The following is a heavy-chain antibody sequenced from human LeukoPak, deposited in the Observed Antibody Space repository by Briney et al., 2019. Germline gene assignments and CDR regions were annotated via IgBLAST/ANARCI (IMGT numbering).Heavy chain of an antibody. CDR1: GFTFSSYG. J-gene: IGHJ6*02. V-gene: IGHV3-30*03. D-gene: IGHD2-2*02. Sequence: GGSLRLSCAAAGFTFSSYGMHWVRQAPGKGLEWVAFISYDGSNKYYADSVKGRFTISRDNAKNSLYLQMNSLRAEDTAVYYCARDRYCSSTSCYIYYYYYGMDVWGQGTTVTVSS. CDR3: ARDRYCSSTSCYIYYYYYGMDV. CDR2: ISYDGSNK.